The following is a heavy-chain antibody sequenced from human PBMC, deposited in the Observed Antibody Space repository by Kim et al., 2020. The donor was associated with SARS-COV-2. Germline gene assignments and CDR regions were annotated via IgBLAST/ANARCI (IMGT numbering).Heavy chain of an antibody. J-gene: IGHJ5*02. CDR3: AGVDLRFGWFDP. Sequence: YYNTSLKSRVTISVDTSKNQFSLKLSSVTAADTAVYYCAGVDLRFGWFDPWGQGTLVTVSS. D-gene: IGHD3-10*01. V-gene: IGHV4-31*02.